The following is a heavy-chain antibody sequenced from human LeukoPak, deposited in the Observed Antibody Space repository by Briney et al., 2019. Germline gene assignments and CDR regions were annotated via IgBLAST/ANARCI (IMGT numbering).Heavy chain of an antibody. V-gene: IGHV4-59*01. J-gene: IGHJ1*01. CDR1: GGSISSYY. CDR3: ARTTVAPGAEYFQH. D-gene: IGHD4-23*01. Sequence: SETLSLTCTVSGGSISSYYWSWIRQPPGKGLEWIGYIYYSGSTNYNPSLKSRVTISVDTSKNQFSLKLSSVTAADTAVYYCARTTVAPGAEYFQHWGQGTLVTASS. CDR2: IYYSGST.